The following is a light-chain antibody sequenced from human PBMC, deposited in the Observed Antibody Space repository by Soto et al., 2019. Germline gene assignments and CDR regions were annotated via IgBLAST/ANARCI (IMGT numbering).Light chain of an antibody. Sequence: EIMLTQSPGTLSLSPGERATLSCRASQSVSSSYLAWYQQKPGQAPRLLIYGASSRATGIPDRLSGSGSGTDFTLTISRLEPEDFAVYYCQQYGSSPFGQGTRLEMK. J-gene: IGKJ5*01. V-gene: IGKV3-20*01. CDR3: QQYGSSP. CDR1: QSVSSSY. CDR2: GAS.